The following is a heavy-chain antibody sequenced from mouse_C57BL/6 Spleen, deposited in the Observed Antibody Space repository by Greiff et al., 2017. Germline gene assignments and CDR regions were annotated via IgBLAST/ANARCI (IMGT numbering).Heavy chain of an antibody. D-gene: IGHD2-3*01. CDR2: IYPGDGDT. V-gene: IGHV1-80*01. CDR1: GYAFSSYW. J-gene: IGHJ3*01. CDR3: AAIYDGYYGFAD. Sequence: QVHVKQSGAELVKPGASVKISCKASGYAFSSYWMNWVKQRPGKGLEWIGQIYPGDGDTNYNGKFKGKATLTADKSSSTAYMQLSSLTSEDSAVYFCAAIYDGYYGFADWGQGTLVTVSA.